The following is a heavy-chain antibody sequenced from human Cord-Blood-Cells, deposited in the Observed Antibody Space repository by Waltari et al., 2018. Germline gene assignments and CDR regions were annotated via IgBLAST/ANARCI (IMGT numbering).Heavy chain of an antibody. J-gene: IGHJ5*02. Sequence: EVQLVESGGGLVQPGGSLRLSCAASGFTFSSYWISWVRQAPGKGLEWVANIKQDGSEKYYVDSVKGRFTISRDNAKNSLYLQMNSLRAEDTAVYYCARTSAKGPFDPWGQGTLVTVSS. CDR2: IKQDGSEK. V-gene: IGHV3-7*05. D-gene: IGHD6-25*01. CDR3: ARTSAKGPFDP. CDR1: GFTFSSYW.